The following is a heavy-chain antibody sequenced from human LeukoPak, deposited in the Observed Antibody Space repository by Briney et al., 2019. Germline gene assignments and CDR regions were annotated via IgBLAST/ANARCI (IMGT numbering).Heavy chain of an antibody. Sequence: ASVKVSCKASGYTFTGNYMHWVRQAPGQGLEWMGWIDPNNGGTNYAQKFQGRVTMTRDTSISTAYMELYSLRSDDMAVYYCARVLPSDYWGQGTLVTVSS. CDR2: IDPNNGGT. V-gene: IGHV1-2*02. CDR3: ARVLPSDY. CDR1: GYTFTGNY. J-gene: IGHJ4*02.